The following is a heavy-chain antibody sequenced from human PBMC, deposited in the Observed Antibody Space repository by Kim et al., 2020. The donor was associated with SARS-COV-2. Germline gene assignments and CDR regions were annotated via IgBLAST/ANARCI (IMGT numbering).Heavy chain of an antibody. CDR3: ARDYGRAAYFDY. V-gene: IGHV3-33*01. CDR1: GFAFNTYG. Sequence: GGSLRLSCAASGFAFNTYGMHWLRQNPGGGLEWVAIIGHDGTYTSYADSVKGRLTISRDNSQKALYLEMHSLRVEDTAVYYCARDYGRAAYFDYWGRGTLVTVSS. D-gene: IGHD2-15*01. CDR2: IGHDGTYT. J-gene: IGHJ4*02.